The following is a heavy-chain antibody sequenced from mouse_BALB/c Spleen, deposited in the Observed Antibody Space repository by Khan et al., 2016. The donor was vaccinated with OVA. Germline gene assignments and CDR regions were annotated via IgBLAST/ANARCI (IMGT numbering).Heavy chain of an antibody. CDR2: IWGDGST. J-gene: IGHJ4*01. D-gene: IGHD1-1*01. V-gene: IGHV2-3*01. Sequence: QVQLKESGPGLVAPSQSLSITCTVSGFSLTSYGVNWVRQPPGEGLEWLGVIWGDGSTNYHSTLKSRLIISKDSSKRQVFLTLNSLQTDDTATYYCAKFTPDYYSMDYWGQGTSVTVS. CDR1: GFSLTSYG. CDR3: AKFTPDYYSMDY.